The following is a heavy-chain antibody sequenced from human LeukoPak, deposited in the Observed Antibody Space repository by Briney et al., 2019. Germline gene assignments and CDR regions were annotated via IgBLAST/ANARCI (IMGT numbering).Heavy chain of an antibody. J-gene: IGHJ1*01. CDR3: ARASNDYGDYQYFQH. V-gene: IGHV1-69*06. CDR2: IIPIFGTA. D-gene: IGHD4-17*01. CDR1: GGTFSSYA. Sequence: GSSVKVSCKASGGTFSSYAISWVRQAPGQGLEWMGGIIPIFGTANYAQKFQGRVTITADKSTGTAYMELSSLRSEDTAVYYCARASNDYGDYQYFQHWGQGTLVTVSS.